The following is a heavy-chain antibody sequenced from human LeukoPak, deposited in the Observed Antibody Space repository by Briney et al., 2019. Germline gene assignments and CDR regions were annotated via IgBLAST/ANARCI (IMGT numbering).Heavy chain of an antibody. D-gene: IGHD3-9*01. Sequence: GASVKVACKASENTFTNYYMHWVRQAPGQGLEWLGLINPNGGRTAYAQNFQGRVTMTRDTSTTTLYLELSSLRSDDTAVYYCARGPYYDILTGSELADAFDIWGQGTMVTVSS. CDR3: ARGPYYDILTGSELADAFDI. V-gene: IGHV1-46*01. J-gene: IGHJ3*02. CDR2: INPNGGRT. CDR1: ENTFTNYY.